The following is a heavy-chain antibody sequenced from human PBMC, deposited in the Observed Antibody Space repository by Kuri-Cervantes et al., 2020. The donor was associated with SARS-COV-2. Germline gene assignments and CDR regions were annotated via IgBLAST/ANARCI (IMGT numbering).Heavy chain of an antibody. J-gene: IGHJ5*02. D-gene: IGHD3-3*01. CDR3: ARDWVDPRIGVVIRSDH. CDR2: INPNSGDT. Sequence: ASVKVSCKASGYTFTGYYMHWVRQAPGQGLEWMGWINPNSGDTNYAQKFQGRVTMTRDTSISTAYMELRSLRSDDTAVYYCARDWVDPRIGVVIRSDHWGQGTLVTVSS. CDR1: GYTFTGYY. V-gene: IGHV1-2*02.